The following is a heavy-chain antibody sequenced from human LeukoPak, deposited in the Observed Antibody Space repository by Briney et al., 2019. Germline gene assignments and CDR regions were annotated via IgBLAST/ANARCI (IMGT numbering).Heavy chain of an antibody. J-gene: IGHJ4*02. V-gene: IGHV3-23*01. CDR3: AKSAPAENYYDSSGPFDY. Sequence: PGGSLRLSCAASGFTFSSYAMSWVRQAPGKGLEWDSAISGSGGSTYYADSVKGRFTISRDNSKNTLYLQTNSLRAEDTAVYYCAKSAPAENYYDSSGPFDYWGQGALVTVSS. CDR2: ISGSGGST. D-gene: IGHD3-22*01. CDR1: GFTFSSYA.